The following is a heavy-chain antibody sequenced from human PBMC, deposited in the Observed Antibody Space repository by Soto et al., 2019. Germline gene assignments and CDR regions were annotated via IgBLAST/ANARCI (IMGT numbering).Heavy chain of an antibody. CDR1: GYTFTSYD. D-gene: IGHD1-26*01. J-gene: IGHJ4*02. CDR3: ARGIVGATTYDY. CDR2: ISAHNGNT. V-gene: IGHV1-18*01. Sequence: ASVKVSCKASGYTFTSYDISWVRQAPGQGLEWMGWISAHNGNTNYAQKLQGRVTMTTDTSTSTAYMELRSLRSEDTAVYYCARGIVGATTYDYCGQGTLVTVSS.